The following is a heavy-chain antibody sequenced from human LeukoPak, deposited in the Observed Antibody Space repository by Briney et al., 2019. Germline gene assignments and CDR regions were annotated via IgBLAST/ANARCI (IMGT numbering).Heavy chain of an antibody. J-gene: IGHJ4*02. CDR1: GASLNGHY. CDR2: GSDVGGT. Sequence: SETLSLTCAVYGASLNGHYWSWIRQPPGKGLEWIGEGSDVGGTKYNPSLKSRVTISADTSKNQFSLKLSSVTAADTAVYYCARVAQLLWFGELLESAGYWGQGTLVTVSS. CDR3: ARVAQLLWFGELLESAGY. V-gene: IGHV4-34*01. D-gene: IGHD3-10*01.